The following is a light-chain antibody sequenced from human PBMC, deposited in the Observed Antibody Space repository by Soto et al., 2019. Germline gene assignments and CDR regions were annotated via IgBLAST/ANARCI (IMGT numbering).Light chain of an antibody. CDR2: KTS. CDR1: QSIGSW. Sequence: DIQMTQSPSTQSASVGDRVTIACRASQSIGSWVAWYQQKPGKAPKLLIYKTSSLESGVPSRFSGSGSGTEFTLAISSLQPDDLATYYCQQYSAYPFTFGPGTKVEIK. V-gene: IGKV1-5*03. CDR3: QQYSAYPFT. J-gene: IGKJ3*01.